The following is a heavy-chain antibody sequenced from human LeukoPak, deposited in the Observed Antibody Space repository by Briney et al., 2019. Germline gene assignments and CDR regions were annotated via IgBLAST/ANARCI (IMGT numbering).Heavy chain of an antibody. CDR3: ARSFSSAYGMDV. D-gene: IGHD6-25*01. Sequence: PSETLYLTCTVSGGSISSYYWSWIRQPPGKGLEWIGYIYYSGSTNYNPSLKSRVTISVDTSKNQFSLKLSSVTAADTAVYYCARSFSSAYGMDVWGQGTTVTVSS. J-gene: IGHJ6*02. CDR2: IYYSGST. V-gene: IGHV4-59*01. CDR1: GGSISSYY.